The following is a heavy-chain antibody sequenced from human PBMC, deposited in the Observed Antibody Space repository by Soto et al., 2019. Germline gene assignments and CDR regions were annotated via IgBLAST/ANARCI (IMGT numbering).Heavy chain of an antibody. CDR2: IVVGSGNT. CDR3: ARDRDVVVVAATPLGWFDP. CDR1: GFTFTSSA. Sequence: GASVKVSCKASGFTFTSSAVQWVRQARGQRLEWIGWIVVGSGNTNYAQKFQERVTITRDMSTSTAYMELSSLRSEDTAVYYCARDRDVVVVAATPLGWFDPWGQGTLVTVSS. D-gene: IGHD2-15*01. J-gene: IGHJ5*02. V-gene: IGHV1-58*01.